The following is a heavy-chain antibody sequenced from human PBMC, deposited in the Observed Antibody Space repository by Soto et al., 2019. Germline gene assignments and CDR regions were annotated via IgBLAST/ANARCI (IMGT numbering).Heavy chain of an antibody. Sequence: QVHLVQSGAAVKKPGASVKVSCKASGYTFTNYGISWVRQAPGEGLEWVGWINTSNDNKLYAQKLQGRLTLTTDTSTSTAYMDLTTLRSDDTAVYVCARDPGASSFDFWAQGTLVTVS. CDR3: ARDPGASSFDF. CDR1: GYTFTNYG. V-gene: IGHV1-18*01. D-gene: IGHD3-10*01. J-gene: IGHJ4*02. CDR2: INTSNDNK.